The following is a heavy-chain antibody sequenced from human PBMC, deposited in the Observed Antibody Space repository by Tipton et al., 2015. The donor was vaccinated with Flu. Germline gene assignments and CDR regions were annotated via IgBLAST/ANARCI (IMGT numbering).Heavy chain of an antibody. D-gene: IGHD3-22*01. Sequence: SLRLSCADSGFSFSSYWMNWVRQAPGKGMEWVASINQDGTEKYYVDSVKGRFSITRDSAKKSVYLEMNSLRAEDTAIYFYSRGLYHYDIRCPWGQGTLVTVSS. CDR3: SRGLYHYDIRCP. J-gene: IGHJ5*02. CDR2: INQDGTEK. V-gene: IGHV3-7*01. CDR1: GFSFSSYW.